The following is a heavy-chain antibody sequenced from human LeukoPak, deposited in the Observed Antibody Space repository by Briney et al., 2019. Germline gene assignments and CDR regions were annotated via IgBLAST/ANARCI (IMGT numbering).Heavy chain of an antibody. CDR1: GFTFSSYG. V-gene: IGHV3-30*18. J-gene: IGHJ4*02. D-gene: IGHD3-22*01. CDR2: ISYDGSNK. Sequence: GGSLRLSCAASGFTFSSYGMHWVRQAPGKGLEWVAVISYDGSNKYYADSVKGRFTISRDNSKNTLYLQMNGLRAEDTAVYYCAKDSNYDSSGSHFDYWGQGTLVTVSS. CDR3: AKDSNYDSSGSHFDY.